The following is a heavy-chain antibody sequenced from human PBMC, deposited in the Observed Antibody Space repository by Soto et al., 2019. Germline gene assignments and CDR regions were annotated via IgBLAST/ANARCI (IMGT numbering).Heavy chain of an antibody. CDR3: ARMSIGSYSFEL. CDR2: IRQDGGEK. D-gene: IGHD3-10*01. J-gene: IGHJ4*02. CDR1: GFALSAYW. Sequence: PGGSLRLSCTASGFALSAYWMTWVRQTPGKRLEWVAYIRQDGGEKYYVDSVRGRFTISRDNAKNSLYLQTSSVRADDTVVYYCARMSIGSYSFELWGQGTQVTVSS. V-gene: IGHV3-7*05.